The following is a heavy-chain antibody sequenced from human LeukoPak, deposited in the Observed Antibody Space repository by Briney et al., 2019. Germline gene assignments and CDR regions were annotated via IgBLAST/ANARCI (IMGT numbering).Heavy chain of an antibody. Sequence: SETLSLTCAVYGGSFSGYYWSWIRQPPGKGLEWIGEINHSGSTNYNPSLKSRVTISVDTSKNQFSLKLSSVTAADTAVYYCARGGWFGERLTSYYYGMDVWGQGTTVTVSS. CDR3: ARGGWFGERLTSYYYGMDV. J-gene: IGHJ6*02. CDR2: INHSGST. V-gene: IGHV4-34*01. CDR1: GGSFSGYY. D-gene: IGHD3-10*01.